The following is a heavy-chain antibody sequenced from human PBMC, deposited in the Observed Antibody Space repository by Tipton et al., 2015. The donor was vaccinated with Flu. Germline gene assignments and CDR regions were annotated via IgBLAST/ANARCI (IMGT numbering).Heavy chain of an antibody. CDR2: IVVGAGTT. Sequence: QLVQSGPEVKKPGTSVTVSCEASGFTFTTCAVQWMRQARGQRPEWIGWIVVGAGTTYYAQKFQGRVSITRDMSTSTAYLHLSSLRSEDTAVYYCAADHPGLDKYGMDVWGQGTTVTVSS. V-gene: IGHV1-58*01. D-gene: IGHD1-14*01. CDR1: GFTFTTCA. CDR3: AADHPGLDKYGMDV. J-gene: IGHJ6*02.